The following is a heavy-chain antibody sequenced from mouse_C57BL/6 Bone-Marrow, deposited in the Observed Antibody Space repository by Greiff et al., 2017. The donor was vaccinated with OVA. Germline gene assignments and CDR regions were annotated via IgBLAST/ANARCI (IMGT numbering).Heavy chain of an antibody. Sequence: EVKLVESGGGLVKPGGSLKLSCAASGFTFSSYTMSWVRQTPEKRLEWVATISGGGGNTYYPDSVKGRFTISRDNAKNTLYLQMSSLRSEDTALYYCARIYGNLAWFAYWGQGTLVTVSA. V-gene: IGHV5-9*01. J-gene: IGHJ3*01. CDR3: ARIYGNLAWFAY. CDR1: GFTFSSYT. D-gene: IGHD2-1*01. CDR2: ISGGGGNT.